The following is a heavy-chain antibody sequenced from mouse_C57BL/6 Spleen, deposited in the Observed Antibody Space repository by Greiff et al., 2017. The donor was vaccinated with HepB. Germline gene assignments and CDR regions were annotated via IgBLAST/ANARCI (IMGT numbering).Heavy chain of an antibody. CDR2: IYPRDGST. CDR3: ARSPLIYYGNYGWYFDV. V-gene: IGHV1-85*01. Sequence: QVQLKESGPELVKPGASVKLSCKASGYTFTSYDINWVKQRPGQGLEWIGWIYPRDGSTKYNEKFKGKATLTVDTSSSTAYMELHSLTSEDSAVYFCARSPLIYYGNYGWYFDVWGTGTTVTVSS. CDR1: GYTFTSYD. D-gene: IGHD2-1*01. J-gene: IGHJ1*03.